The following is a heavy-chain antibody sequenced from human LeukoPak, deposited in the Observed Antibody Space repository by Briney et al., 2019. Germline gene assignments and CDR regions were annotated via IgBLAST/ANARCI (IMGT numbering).Heavy chain of an antibody. CDR2: ISNSGGTT. CDR3: AKDGSPTY. J-gene: IGHJ4*02. CDR1: GFMFSSYV. D-gene: IGHD2-2*03. Sequence: GGSLRLSCAASGFMFSSYVMSWVHQAPGKGLEWVSAISNSGGTTYYADSVKGRFTISRDNSKNTLYLQMNSLRAEDTAVYYCAKDGSPTYWGQGTLVTVSS. V-gene: IGHV3-23*01.